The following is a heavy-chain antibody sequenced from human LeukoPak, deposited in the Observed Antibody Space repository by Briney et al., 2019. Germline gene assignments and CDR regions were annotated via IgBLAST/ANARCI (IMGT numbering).Heavy chain of an antibody. CDR1: GGSFSGYY. CDR3: ARTKGDFWGGYFSYYYMDV. CDR2: INHSRST. V-gene: IGHV4-34*01. D-gene: IGHD3-3*01. Sequence: SETLSLTCAVYGGSFSGYYWSWIRQTPEKGLEWIGEINHSRSTNYNPSLKSRVTISVDTSKNQFSLNLSSVTAADTAVFYCARTKGDFWGGYFSYYYMDVWGKGTTVTVSS. J-gene: IGHJ6*03.